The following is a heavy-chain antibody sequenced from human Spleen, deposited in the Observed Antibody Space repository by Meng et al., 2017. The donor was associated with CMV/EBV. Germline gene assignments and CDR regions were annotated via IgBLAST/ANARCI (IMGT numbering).Heavy chain of an antibody. V-gene: IGHV4-34*01. CDR1: GGSFNNDY. CDR2: INHAGTT. Sequence: VYGGSFNNDYWSWIRQPPGKGLEWMGEINHAGTTNYNPSLKSRVTISVDTSKNHFSLKLSSVTAADTAVYYCTRIPTYGDYDPIDYWGRGTLVTVSS. D-gene: IGHD4-17*01. J-gene: IGHJ4*02. CDR3: TRIPTYGDYDPIDY.